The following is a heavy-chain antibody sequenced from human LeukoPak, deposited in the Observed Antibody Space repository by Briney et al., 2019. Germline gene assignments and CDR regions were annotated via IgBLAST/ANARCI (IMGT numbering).Heavy chain of an antibody. D-gene: IGHD2-15*01. V-gene: IGHV3-48*03. CDR3: AKVNTDIVVVVAATELYWYFDL. CDR2: ISSSGGTI. CDR1: GFTFSSYE. J-gene: IGHJ2*01. Sequence: GGSLRLSCAASGFTFSSYEMNWVRQAPGKGLEWLSYISSSGGTIHYADSVKGRFTISRDNSKNTLYLQMNSLRAEDTAVYYCAKVNTDIVVVVAATELYWYFDLWGRGTLVTVSS.